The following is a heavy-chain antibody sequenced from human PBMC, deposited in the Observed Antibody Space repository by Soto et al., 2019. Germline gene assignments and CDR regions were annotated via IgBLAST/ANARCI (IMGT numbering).Heavy chain of an antibody. V-gene: IGHV1-69*13. D-gene: IGHD3-22*01. Sequence: SVKVSCKASGGTFSSYAISWVRQAPGQGLEWMGEIIPILGTANYAQKFQGRVTITADESTSTAYMELSSLRSEDTAVFYCARDRGPSSGYYPYWFDPWGQGTLVTVSS. CDR3: ARDRGPSSGYYPYWFDP. J-gene: IGHJ5*02. CDR2: IIPILGTA. CDR1: GGTFSSYA.